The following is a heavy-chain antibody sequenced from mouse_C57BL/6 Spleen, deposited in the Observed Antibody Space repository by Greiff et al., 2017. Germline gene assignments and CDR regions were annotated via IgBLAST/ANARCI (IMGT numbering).Heavy chain of an antibody. D-gene: IGHD4-1*01. CDR3: ASDSLTGPFDY. V-gene: IGHV5-4*03. CDR2: ISDGGSYT. CDR1: GFTFSSYA. J-gene: IGHJ2*01. Sequence: EVKLVESGGGLVKPGGSLKLSCAASGFTFSSYAMSWVRQTPEKRLEWVATISDGGSYTYYPDNVKGRFTISRDNAKNNLYLQMSHLKSEDTAMYYCASDSLTGPFDYWGQGTTLTVSS.